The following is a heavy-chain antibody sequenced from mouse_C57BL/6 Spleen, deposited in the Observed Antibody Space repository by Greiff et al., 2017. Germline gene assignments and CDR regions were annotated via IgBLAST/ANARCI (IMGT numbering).Heavy chain of an antibody. J-gene: IGHJ2*01. Sequence: VKLMESGAELAKPGASVKLSCKASGYTFTSYGMHWVKQRPGQGLEWIGYINPSSGYKKYNQKFKGKATLTADKSSSTAYMELRSLTSEDSSVYFCARVEYGNYYFDYWGQGTTLTVSS. CDR2: INPSSGYK. CDR1: GYTFTSYG. D-gene: IGHD2-10*02. V-gene: IGHV1-7*01. CDR3: ARVEYGNYYFDY.